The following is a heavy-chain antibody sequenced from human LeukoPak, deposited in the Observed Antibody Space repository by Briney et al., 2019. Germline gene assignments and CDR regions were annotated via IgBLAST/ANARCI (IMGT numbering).Heavy chain of an antibody. CDR3: ARDGSRRGYYYMDA. CDR1: GGTFSSYA. CDR2: IIPIFGTA. Sequence: ASVKVSCKASGGTFSSYAISWVRQAPGQGLEWMGGIIPIFGTANYAQKFQGRVTITTDESTSTAYKELSSLRSEDTAVYYCARDGSRRGYYYMDAWGKGTTVTVSS. J-gene: IGHJ6*03. D-gene: IGHD3-10*01. V-gene: IGHV1-69*05.